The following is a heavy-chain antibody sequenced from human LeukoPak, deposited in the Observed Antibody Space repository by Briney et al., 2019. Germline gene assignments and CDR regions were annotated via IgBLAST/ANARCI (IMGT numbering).Heavy chain of an antibody. CDR2: ISSSSSTI. J-gene: IGHJ6*03. D-gene: IGHD6-13*01. V-gene: IGHV3-48*01. CDR1: GFTFSSYS. CDR3: ARVYGSSWYHYYYYMDV. Sequence: GGSLRLSCAASGFTFSSYSMNWVRQAPGKGLEWVSYISSSSSTIYYADSVKGRFTISRDNAKNSLYLQMNSLRAEDTAVYYCARVYGSSWYHYYYYMDVWGKGTTVTVSS.